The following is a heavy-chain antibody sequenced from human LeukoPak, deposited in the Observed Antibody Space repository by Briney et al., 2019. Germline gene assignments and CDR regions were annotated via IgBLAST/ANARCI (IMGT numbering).Heavy chain of an antibody. V-gene: IGHV4-38-2*02. CDR1: GYSISSGYF. D-gene: IGHD3/OR15-3a*01. CDR2: IYNSGST. J-gene: IGHJ4*02. CDR3: ARQTGSGLFILP. Sequence: SETLSLTCTVSGYSISSGYFWGWIRQPPGKGLEWIGTIYNSGSTYYNASLESRVTISVDTSKNRFSLKLTSVTAADTAVYYCARQTGSGLFILPGGQGTLVTVSS.